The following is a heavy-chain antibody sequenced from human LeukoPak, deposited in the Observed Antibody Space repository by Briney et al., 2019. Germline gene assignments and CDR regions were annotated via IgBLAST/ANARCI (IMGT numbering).Heavy chain of an antibody. J-gene: IGHJ4*02. CDR1: GYTFTSYA. D-gene: IGHD3-9*01. Sequence: ASVKVSCKASGYTFTSYAMHWVRQAPGQRLEWMGWINAGNGSTKYSQKFQGRVTITRDTSASTAYMELSSLRSEDTAVYYCARDGHYDILTGSPLDYWGQGTLVTVSS. CDR2: INAGNGST. CDR3: ARDGHYDILTGSPLDY. V-gene: IGHV1-3*01.